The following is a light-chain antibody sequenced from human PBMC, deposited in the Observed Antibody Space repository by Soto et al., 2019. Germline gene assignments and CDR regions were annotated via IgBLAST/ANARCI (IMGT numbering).Light chain of an antibody. CDR2: ENS. J-gene: IGLJ1*01. CDR1: SSNIGGGFG. V-gene: IGLV1-40*01. Sequence: QSVLTQPPSVSGAPGQRVTISCTGTSSNIGGGFGVQWYQQLPGGAPKLIIYENSRRPSGVPDRFSGSKSGTSASLAITGLQAEDVADYYCQSYDGSISGSVFGPGTKVTVL. CDR3: QSYDGSISGSV.